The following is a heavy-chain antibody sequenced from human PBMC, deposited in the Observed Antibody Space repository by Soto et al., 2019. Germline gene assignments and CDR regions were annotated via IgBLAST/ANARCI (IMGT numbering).Heavy chain of an antibody. Sequence: QVQLQESGPGLVKPSETLSLICTVSGGSISSYYWSWIRQPPGKGLEWIGYIYYSGSTSYNPSLKSRVTISVDTSKHQFFLQLSSATAADTAVYYCARSGSSGYYMNFDYWGQGTRVTVSS. D-gene: IGHD3-22*01. V-gene: IGHV4-59*01. CDR3: ARSGSSGYYMNFDY. CDR1: GGSISSYY. CDR2: IYYSGST. J-gene: IGHJ4*02.